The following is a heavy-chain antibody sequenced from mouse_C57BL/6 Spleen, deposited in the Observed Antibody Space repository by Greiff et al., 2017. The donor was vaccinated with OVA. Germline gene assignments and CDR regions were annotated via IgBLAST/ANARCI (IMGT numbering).Heavy chain of an antibody. J-gene: IGHJ4*01. Sequence: ESGPGLVKPSQSLSLTCSVTGYSITSGYYWNWIRQFPGNKLEWMGYISYDGSNNYNPSLKNRISITRDTSKNQFFLKLNSVTTEDTATDDCAREGYYYAMDYGGQGTSVTVSA. CDR3: AREGYYYAMDY. CDR2: ISYDGSN. CDR1: GYSITSGYY. D-gene: IGHD2-2*01. V-gene: IGHV3-6*01.